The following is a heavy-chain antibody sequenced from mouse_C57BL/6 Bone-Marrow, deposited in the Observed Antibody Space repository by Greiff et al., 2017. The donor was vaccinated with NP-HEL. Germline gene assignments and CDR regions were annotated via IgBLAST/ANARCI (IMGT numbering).Heavy chain of an antibody. CDR2: IAPSDSYT. V-gene: IGHV1-69*01. Sequence: QVQLQQPGAELVMPGASVKLSCTASGYTFTSYWMHWVKQRPGQGLEWIGEIAPSDSYTNYNQKFKGKSTLTVDKSSSTAYMQLSSLTSEDSAVYYCARGDGNYPFAYWGQGTLVTVSA. J-gene: IGHJ3*01. D-gene: IGHD2-1*01. CDR1: GYTFTSYW. CDR3: ARGDGNYPFAY.